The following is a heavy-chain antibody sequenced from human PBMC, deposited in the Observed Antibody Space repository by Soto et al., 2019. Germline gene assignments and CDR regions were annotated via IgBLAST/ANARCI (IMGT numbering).Heavy chain of an antibody. CDR1: GGSISSSSYY. CDR2: IYYSGST. D-gene: IGHD3-22*01. V-gene: IGHV4-39*01. J-gene: IGHJ5*02. Sequence: SETLSLTCTVSGGSISSSSYYWGWIRQPPGKGLEWIGSIYYSGSTYYNPSLKSRVTISVDTSKNQFSLKLSSVTAADTAVYYCAPEGGSGYYRYNWFDPWGQGTLGTVSS. CDR3: APEGGSGYYRYNWFDP.